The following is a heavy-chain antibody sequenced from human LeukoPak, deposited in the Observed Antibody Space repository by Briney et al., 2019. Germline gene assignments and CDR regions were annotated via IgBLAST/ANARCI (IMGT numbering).Heavy chain of an antibody. CDR1: GFTISTYW. CDR3: ARDQLGALDY. D-gene: IGHD1-26*01. CDR2: IKQDATEK. Sequence: GGSLRLSCAATGFTISTYWMAWVRQAPGKGPEWVANIKQDATEKYYVESVKGRFTISRDNAKNSLYLQMNSLRAVDTAVYFCARDQLGALDYWGQGTLVTVSS. J-gene: IGHJ4*02. V-gene: IGHV3-7*01.